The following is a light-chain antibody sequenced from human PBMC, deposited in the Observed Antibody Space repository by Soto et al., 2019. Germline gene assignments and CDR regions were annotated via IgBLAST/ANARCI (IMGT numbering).Light chain of an antibody. Sequence: DIQMTQSPSTLSASVGDRITITCGASQGISCWLAWYQQKPGEAPKLLIYDAYALPRGVPSRFSGSGSGTKFSLTIASLQPDDFATYYCQQYETFSGTFGPGTKVDIK. V-gene: IGKV1-5*01. CDR2: DAY. J-gene: IGKJ1*01. CDR1: QGISCW. CDR3: QQYETFSGT.